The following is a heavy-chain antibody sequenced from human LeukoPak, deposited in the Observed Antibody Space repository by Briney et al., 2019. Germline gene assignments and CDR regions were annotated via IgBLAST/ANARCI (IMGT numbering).Heavy chain of an antibody. V-gene: IGHV3-11*04. D-gene: IGHD3-3*01. CDR1: GFAFSDYY. J-gene: IGHJ5*02. CDR3: ASLGPSGYYYP. CDR2: ISSTGSTI. Sequence: GGSLRLSCAVSGFAFSDYYMTWIRQAPGKGPEWVSYISSTGSTIYYADSVKGRFTISRDNAKNSLFLQMNSLRAEDTAVYSCASLGPSGYYYPWGQGTLVTVSS.